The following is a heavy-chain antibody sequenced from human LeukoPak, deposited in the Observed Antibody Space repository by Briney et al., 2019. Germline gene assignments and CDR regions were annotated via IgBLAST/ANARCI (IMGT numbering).Heavy chain of an antibody. V-gene: IGHV3-23*01. CDR1: GFTFTSYV. D-gene: IGHD4-17*01. CDR2: ISATGVI. J-gene: IGHJ4*02. CDR3: ARDRDYPRDRFDY. Sequence: GGSLRLSCVVSGFTFTSYVMSWVRQAPGKGLGWVSTISATGVIWYSDSVTGRFSISRDDSENTVYLQMYSLRVEDTALYFCARDRDYPRDRFDYWGQGTLVTVSS.